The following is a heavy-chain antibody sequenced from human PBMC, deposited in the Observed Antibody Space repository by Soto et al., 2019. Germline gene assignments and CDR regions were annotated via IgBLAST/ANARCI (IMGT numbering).Heavy chain of an antibody. Sequence: EVQLVESGGGLVQPGGSLRLSCVGSGFTFSTYWMHWVRQAPGKGLVWVSRINSDGSTTIYADSVKGRFTISRDNAKNTLYLQMNSLRAEDTAVYYCARDAYYDMGVWGRGTTVTVSS. J-gene: IGHJ6*02. CDR3: ARDAYYDMGV. CDR2: INSDGSTT. CDR1: GFTFSTYW. V-gene: IGHV3-74*01.